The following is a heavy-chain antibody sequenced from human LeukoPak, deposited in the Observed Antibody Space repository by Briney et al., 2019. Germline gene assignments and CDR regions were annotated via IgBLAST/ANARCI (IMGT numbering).Heavy chain of an antibody. CDR2: IYYSGST. V-gene: IGHV4-59*01. Sequence: SETLSLTCTVSGGSISSYYWSWIRQPPGKGLEWIGYIYYSGSTNYNPSLKSRVTISVDTSKNQFSLKLSSVTAADTAVYYCARTPYYDSSGYWAYYFDYWGQGTLVTVSS. CDR1: GGSISSYY. D-gene: IGHD3-22*01. J-gene: IGHJ4*02. CDR3: ARTPYYDSSGYWAYYFDY.